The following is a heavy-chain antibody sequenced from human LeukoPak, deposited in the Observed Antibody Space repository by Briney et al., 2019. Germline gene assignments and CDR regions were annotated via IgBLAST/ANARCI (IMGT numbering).Heavy chain of an antibody. J-gene: IGHJ6*03. CDR1: GGTFSSYA. V-gene: IGHV1-69*05. CDR3: ARTPLATAEYSQRYYMDV. Sequence: SVKVSCKASGGTFSSYAISWVRQAPGQGLEWMGGIIPIFGTANYAQKFQGRVTITTDESTSTAYMELSSLRSEDTAVYYCARTPLATAEYSQRYYMDVWGKGTTVTVSS. CDR2: IIPIFGTA. D-gene: IGHD2-21*01.